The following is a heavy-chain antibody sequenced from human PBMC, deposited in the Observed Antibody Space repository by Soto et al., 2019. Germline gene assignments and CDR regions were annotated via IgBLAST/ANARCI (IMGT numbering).Heavy chain of an antibody. D-gene: IGHD7-27*01. J-gene: IGHJ4*02. CDR2: INSGGDNI. V-gene: IGHV3-23*01. Sequence: GGSLRLSCTASGFIFTTYGMSWVRQAPGKGLEWVSSINSGGDNIYYADSVKGRFTISRDNSKNTVYLQMNDLRAEDTALYYCARTGQIDYWGQGALVTVSS. CDR3: ARTGQIDY. CDR1: GFIFTTYG.